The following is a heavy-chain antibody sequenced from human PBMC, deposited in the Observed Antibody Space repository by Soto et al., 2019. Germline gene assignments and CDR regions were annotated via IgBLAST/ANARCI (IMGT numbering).Heavy chain of an antibody. CDR1: GDSINYENW. CDR3: ARVDVPESSSLLPSDP. V-gene: IGHV4-4*02. CDR2: IYHTGRT. Sequence: SETLSLTCTVSGDSINYENWWSWLRQPPGKRLEWIGDIYHTGRTSYNPSLMSRVTMSVDTSKNQFSLKVTSVSAADTAVYYCARVDVPESSSLLPSDPWDQGPPV. D-gene: IGHD6-13*01. J-gene: IGHJ5*02.